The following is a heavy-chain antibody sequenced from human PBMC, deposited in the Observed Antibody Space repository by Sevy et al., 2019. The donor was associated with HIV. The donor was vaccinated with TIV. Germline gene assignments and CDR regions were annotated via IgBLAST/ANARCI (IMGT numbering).Heavy chain of an antibody. J-gene: IGHJ4*02. CDR2: INPNSGGT. V-gene: IGHV1-2*06. CDR1: GYTFTGYY. CDR3: AREGGYSDPLYYFDY. Sequence: ASVKVSCKASGYTFTGYYMHWVRQAPGQGLEWMGRINPNSGGTNYAQKFQGRVTMTRDTSISTAYMELSRLRSDDTAVYYCAREGGYSDPLYYFDYWGQGTQVTVSS. D-gene: IGHD5-18*01.